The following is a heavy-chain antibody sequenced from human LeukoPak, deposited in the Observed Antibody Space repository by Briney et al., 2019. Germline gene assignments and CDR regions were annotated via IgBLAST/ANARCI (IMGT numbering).Heavy chain of an antibody. CDR3: ARPYGSGHDAFDI. Sequence: GESLKISCKGSGYDFTTYWIGWLRQMPGKGLEWMGIIYPGDSDIRYSPSFQGQVTISADKSISTAYLQWGSLKASDIAMYYCARPYGSGHDAFDIWGQGTMVTVSS. J-gene: IGHJ3*02. D-gene: IGHD3-10*01. CDR2: IYPGDSDI. V-gene: IGHV5-51*01. CDR1: GYDFTTYW.